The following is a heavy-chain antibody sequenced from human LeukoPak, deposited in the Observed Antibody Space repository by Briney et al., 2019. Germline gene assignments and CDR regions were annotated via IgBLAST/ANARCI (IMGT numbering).Heavy chain of an antibody. V-gene: IGHV3-30*04. CDR3: ARALAPGIAAAGTGTDY. CDR2: ISYDGSNK. CDR1: GFTFSSYA. J-gene: IGHJ4*02. D-gene: IGHD6-13*01. Sequence: PGGSLRLSCAASGFTFSSYAMHWVRQAPGKGLEWVAVISYDGSNKYYADSVKGRFTISRDNSKNTLYLQMNSLRAEDTAVYYCARALAPGIAAAGTGTDYWGQGTLVTVSS.